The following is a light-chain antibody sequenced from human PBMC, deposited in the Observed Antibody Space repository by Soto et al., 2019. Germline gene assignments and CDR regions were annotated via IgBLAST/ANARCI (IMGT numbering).Light chain of an antibody. J-gene: IGKJ1*01. CDR3: QQSYSTPPA. CDR2: AAS. CDR1: QSISSY. Sequence: DIQMTQSPSSLSVSVGDRVTITCRASQSISSYLNWYQQKPGKAPKLLIYAASSLQSGVPSRFSGSGSGTDFTLTISSLQPEDFATYYCQQSYSTPPAFGQGTKVKIK. V-gene: IGKV1-39*01.